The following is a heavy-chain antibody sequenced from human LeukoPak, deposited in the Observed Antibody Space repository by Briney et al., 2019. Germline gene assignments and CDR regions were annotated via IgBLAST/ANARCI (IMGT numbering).Heavy chain of an antibody. CDR1: GGSISSSSYY. Sequence: SETLSLTCTVSGGSISSSSYYWGWLRQPPGKGLEWIGNIYYSGSTYYNPSLKSRVTMSVDTSKNQFSLKLSSVTAADTAVYYCARLFRWGQGTLVTVSS. V-gene: IGHV4-39*07. CDR2: IYYSGST. D-gene: IGHD3-3*01. J-gene: IGHJ4*02. CDR3: ARLFR.